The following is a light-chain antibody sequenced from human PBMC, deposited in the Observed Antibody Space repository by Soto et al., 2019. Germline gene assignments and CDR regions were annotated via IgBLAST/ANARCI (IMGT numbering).Light chain of an antibody. Sequence: EIVLTQSPGTLSLSPGERATLSCRASQSVSSNYLAWYQQKTGQTPRLLIYIASSRAPGIPDRFSGSGSGTHFPLPISRVEPEDFAVYYCQQSGSSPWTFGQGTKVDIK. CDR2: IAS. J-gene: IGKJ1*01. CDR3: QQSGSSPWT. V-gene: IGKV3-20*01. CDR1: QSVSSNY.